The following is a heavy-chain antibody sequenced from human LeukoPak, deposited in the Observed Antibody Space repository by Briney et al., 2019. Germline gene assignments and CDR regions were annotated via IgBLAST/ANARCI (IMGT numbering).Heavy chain of an antibody. CDR1: GFTVSSNS. CDR2: IYSDNT. V-gene: IGHV3-53*01. Sequence: GGTLRLSCTVSGFTVSSNSMSWVRQAPGKGLEWVSFIYSDNTHYSDSVKGRFTISRDNSKNTLYLQMTSLRAEDTAVYYCAKGPSRAYFDYWGQGTLVTVSS. J-gene: IGHJ4*02. CDR3: AKGPSRAYFDY.